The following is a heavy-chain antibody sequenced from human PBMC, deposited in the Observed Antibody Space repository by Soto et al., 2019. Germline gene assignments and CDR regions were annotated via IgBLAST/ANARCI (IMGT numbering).Heavy chain of an antibody. Sequence: SKTLSLTCAVSGGSISGYYWSWIRQPPGKGLEWIGYIYYSGSTKYNPSLKSRVTISVETSKNQLSLKLSSMTAADTAVYYCARAVGVGNFDYWGQGTLVTVSS. J-gene: IGHJ4*02. CDR1: GGSISGYY. D-gene: IGHD1-26*01. CDR3: ARAVGVGNFDY. V-gene: IGHV4-59*01. CDR2: IYYSGST.